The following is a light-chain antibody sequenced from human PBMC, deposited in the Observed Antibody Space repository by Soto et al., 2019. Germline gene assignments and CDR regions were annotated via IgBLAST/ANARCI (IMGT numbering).Light chain of an antibody. CDR2: AAS. J-gene: IGKJ5*01. Sequence: DIQMTQSPSSLSASVGDRVSITCRASQSIRSHLNWYQQKAGKAPKVLIYAASSLQGGVPSRFSGSGSGTDFTLTIKSLQPDDFATYYCQQTYMTPITFGQGTRLEIK. CDR1: QSIRSH. V-gene: IGKV1-39*01. CDR3: QQTYMTPIT.